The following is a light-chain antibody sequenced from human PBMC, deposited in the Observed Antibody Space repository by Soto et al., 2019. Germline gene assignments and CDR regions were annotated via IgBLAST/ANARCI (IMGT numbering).Light chain of an antibody. CDR3: QQYNTWSSIT. V-gene: IGKV3-15*01. J-gene: IGKJ5*01. CDR1: QSISSN. Sequence: EIVMTQSPATLSVSPGERVTLSCRASQSISSNLAWYQQKPGQAPNLLMYGTSTRATGIPARFSGSGSGTEFTLTISSLQSEDFADYYCQQYNTWSSITFGQGTRLQIK. CDR2: GTS.